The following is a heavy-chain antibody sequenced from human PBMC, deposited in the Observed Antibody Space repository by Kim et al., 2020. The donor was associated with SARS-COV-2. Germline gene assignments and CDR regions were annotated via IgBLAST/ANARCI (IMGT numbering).Heavy chain of an antibody. CDR3: TTDLPDLLAVSMVRGVSTQH. CDR2: IRRKRDNGPT. V-gene: IGHV3-15*01. Sequence: GGSLRLSCAASGFTFIDAWMNWVRQTPGKWLEWVGRIRRKRDNGPTDYGAPVRGRFTITRDDSKNMLYLQMNSLKTEDTGVYYCTTDLPDLLAVSMVRGVSTQHWGQGTLVTVSS. D-gene: IGHD3-10*01. J-gene: IGHJ4*02. CDR1: GFTFIDAW.